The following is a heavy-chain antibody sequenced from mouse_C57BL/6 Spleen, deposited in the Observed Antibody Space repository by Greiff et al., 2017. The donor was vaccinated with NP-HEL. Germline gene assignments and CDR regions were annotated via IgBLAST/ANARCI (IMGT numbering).Heavy chain of an antibody. J-gene: IGHJ3*01. CDR3: AREEVHYYGSSSFAY. V-gene: IGHV1-82*01. CDR1: GYAFSSSW. Sequence: QVQLQQSGPELVKPGASVKISCKASGYAFSSSWMNWVKQRPGKGLEWIGRIYPGDGDTNYNGKFKGKATLTADKSSSTAYMQLSSLTSEDSAVYFCAREEVHYYGSSSFAYWGQGTLVTVSA. D-gene: IGHD1-1*01. CDR2: IYPGDGDT.